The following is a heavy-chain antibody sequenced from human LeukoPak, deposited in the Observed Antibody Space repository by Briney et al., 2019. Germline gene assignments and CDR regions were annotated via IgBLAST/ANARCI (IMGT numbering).Heavy chain of an antibody. J-gene: IGHJ3*02. CDR1: GFTFRSYD. Sequence: GVSLRLSCAASGFTFRSYDMHWVRQTPGRGLEWLSAIGIGDDTHYPDSVKGRFTISRENAKNSLYLQMNSLRDGDTAVYYCVRGGIRVSGIDAFDIWGQGTMVTVSS. CDR3: VRGGIRVSGIDAFDI. CDR2: IGIGDDT. V-gene: IGHV3-13*01. D-gene: IGHD5/OR15-5a*01.